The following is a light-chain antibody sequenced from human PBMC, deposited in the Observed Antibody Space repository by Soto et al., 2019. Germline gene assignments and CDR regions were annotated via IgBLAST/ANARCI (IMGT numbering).Light chain of an antibody. Sequence: EIVLAQSPGTLSLSPGERATLSCRASQSVTSSYLAWYQQSPGQAPRLLIYGASSRASGIPDRFRGSGSGTDFPLTISRLEPAVFAVYFCQQYGTSPTFGQGTRLEIK. CDR2: GAS. CDR3: QQYGTSPT. V-gene: IGKV3-20*01. J-gene: IGKJ5*01. CDR1: QSVTSSY.